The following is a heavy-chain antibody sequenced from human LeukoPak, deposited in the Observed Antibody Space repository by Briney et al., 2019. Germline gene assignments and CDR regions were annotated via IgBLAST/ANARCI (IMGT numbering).Heavy chain of an antibody. CDR2: INHSGST. V-gene: IGHV4-34*01. CDR3: ARGSSSWSVNWFDP. CDR1: GGSFSGYY. J-gene: IGHJ5*02. D-gene: IGHD6-13*01. Sequence: SETLSLTCAVYGGSFSGYYWSWIRQPPGKWLEWIGEINHSGSTNYNPSLKSRVTISVDTSKNQFSLQLNSVPPEDTAVYYCARGSSSWSVNWFDPWGQGTLVTVSS.